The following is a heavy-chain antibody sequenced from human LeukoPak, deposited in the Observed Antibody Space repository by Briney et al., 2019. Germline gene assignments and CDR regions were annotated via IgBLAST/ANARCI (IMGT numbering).Heavy chain of an antibody. D-gene: IGHD3-10*01. CDR2: IHTGGTT. CDR3: ARVWFGYFFQ. V-gene: IGHV3-53*01. CDR1: GFDISYNY. J-gene: IGHJ4*02. Sequence: GGSLRLSCAASGFDISYNYVGWVRQAPGKGLVWVSVIHTGGTTHYADSVKGQFTISKDNSNNTVYLQMNSVGVEDTAVYYCARVWFGYFFQWGQGALVTVSS.